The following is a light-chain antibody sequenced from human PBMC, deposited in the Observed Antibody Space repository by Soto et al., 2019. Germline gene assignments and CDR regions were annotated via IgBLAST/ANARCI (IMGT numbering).Light chain of an antibody. CDR3: QQYYNWPLT. Sequence: EILMTQSPATLSVSPGERATLSWRASENVKFNLAWYQQRPGQAPRLLFYNASTRATACPARFSGSGSGTDYIVTISSLQSEDFAVYYCQQYYNWPLTFGQGTRLEIK. V-gene: IGKV3-15*01. CDR2: NAS. J-gene: IGKJ5*01. CDR1: ENVKFN.